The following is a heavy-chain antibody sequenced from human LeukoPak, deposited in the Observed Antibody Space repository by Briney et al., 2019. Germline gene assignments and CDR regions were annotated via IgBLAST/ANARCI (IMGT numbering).Heavy chain of an antibody. CDR1: SGSISSSNW. V-gene: IGHV4-4*02. D-gene: IGHD2-15*01. Sequence: SGTLSLTCAVSSGSISSSNWWSWVRQPPGKGLEWIGEIYHSGSTNYNPSLKSRVTISVDKSKNQFSLKLSPVTAADTAVYYCARDHGPLLTPYYFDYWGQGTLVTVSS. CDR2: IYHSGST. CDR3: ARDHGPLLTPYYFDY. J-gene: IGHJ4*02.